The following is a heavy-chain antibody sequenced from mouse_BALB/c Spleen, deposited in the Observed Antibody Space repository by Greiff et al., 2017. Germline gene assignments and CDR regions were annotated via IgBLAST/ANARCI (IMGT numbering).Heavy chain of an antibody. V-gene: IGHV1S127*01. J-gene: IGHJ3*01. Sequence: QVQLQQPGAELVKPGASVKMSCKASGYTFTSYWMHWVKQRPGQGLEWIGVIDPSDSYTSYNQKFKGKATLTVDTSSSTAYMQLSSLTSEDSAVYYCTRGGYQYDGKFAYWGQGTLVTVSA. D-gene: IGHD2-14*01. CDR3: TRGGYQYDGKFAY. CDR2: IDPSDSYT. CDR1: GYTFTSYW.